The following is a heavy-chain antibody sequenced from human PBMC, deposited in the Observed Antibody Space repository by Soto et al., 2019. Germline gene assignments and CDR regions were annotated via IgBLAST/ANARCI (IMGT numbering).Heavy chain of an antibody. Sequence: GGSLRLSCAASGFTFDDYAMHWVRQAPGKGLEWVSGISWNSGSIGYADSVKGRFTISRDNAKNSLYLQMNSLRAEDTALYYCAKDISGWLLQTRWSDAFDIWGQGTMVTVSS. D-gene: IGHD3-22*01. J-gene: IGHJ3*02. CDR2: ISWNSGSI. CDR3: AKDISGWLLQTRWSDAFDI. CDR1: GFTFDDYA. V-gene: IGHV3-9*01.